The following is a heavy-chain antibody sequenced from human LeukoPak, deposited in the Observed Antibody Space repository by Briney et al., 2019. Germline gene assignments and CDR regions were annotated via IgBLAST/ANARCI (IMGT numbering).Heavy chain of an antibody. CDR3: ARDRGIAVAY. V-gene: IGHV4-61*02. D-gene: IGHD6-19*01. CDR1: GGSISSGSYY. CDR2: IYTSGST. J-gene: IGHJ4*02. Sequence: SETLSLTCTVSGGSISSGSYYWSWIRQPAGKGLEWIGRIYTSGSTNYNPSLKSRVTIPVDTSKNQFSLKLSSVTAAGTAVYYCARDRGIAVAYWGQGTLVTVSS.